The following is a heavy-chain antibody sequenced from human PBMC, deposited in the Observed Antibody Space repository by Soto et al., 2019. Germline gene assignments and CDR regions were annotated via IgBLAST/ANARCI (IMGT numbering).Heavy chain of an antibody. CDR3: ARGAGGYYYMDV. J-gene: IGHJ6*03. CDR1: GFTFSIYW. V-gene: IGHV3-74*01. D-gene: IGHD3-10*01. CDR2: IKSDGSTT. Sequence: GGSLRLSCAASGFTFSIYWMHWVRQTPGEGLVWVSRIKSDGSTTNYADSVKGRSTISRDNARNTLYLQMNSLRVEDTGLYYCARGAGGYYYMDVWGKGTTVTVSS.